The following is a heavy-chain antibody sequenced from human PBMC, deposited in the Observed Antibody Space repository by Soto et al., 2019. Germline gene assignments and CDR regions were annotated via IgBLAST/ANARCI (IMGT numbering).Heavy chain of an antibody. V-gene: IGHV1-3*04. D-gene: IGHD1-7*01. Sequence: ASVKVSCKASGYTFTNNVIHWLRQAPGQTLEWMGWIRTAKGNTKYSQKFEARVTLTRDTAASTAYMELNSLRSDDTAVYYCARDPIWTYTWNYARLYYLDPWGQGTLVTVSS. CDR1: GYTFTNNV. J-gene: IGHJ5*02. CDR3: ARDPIWTYTWNYARLYYLDP. CDR2: IRTAKGNT.